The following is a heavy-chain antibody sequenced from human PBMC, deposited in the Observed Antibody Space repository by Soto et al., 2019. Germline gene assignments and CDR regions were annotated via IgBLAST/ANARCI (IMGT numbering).Heavy chain of an antibody. CDR3: AKDGAPRYCSRSSCHPAGAY. Sequence: QVQLVESGGGVVQPGRSLRLSCAGSGFTFSNYGLHWVRQAPGKGLEWVAVISYDGSHKYYADSVKGRFTISRDNSNNMLYLQMAGVRAEDTAVYYCAKDGAPRYCSRSSCHPAGAYWGQGTLVTVSS. CDR1: GFTFSNYG. CDR2: ISYDGSHK. D-gene: IGHD2-15*01. V-gene: IGHV3-30*18. J-gene: IGHJ4*02.